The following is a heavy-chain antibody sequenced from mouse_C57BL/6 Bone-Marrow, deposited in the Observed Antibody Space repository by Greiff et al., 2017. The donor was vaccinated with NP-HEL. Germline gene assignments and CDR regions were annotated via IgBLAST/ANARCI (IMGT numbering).Heavy chain of an antibody. V-gene: IGHV5-16*01. J-gene: IGHJ2*01. D-gene: IGHD2-5*01. CDR1: GFTFSDYY. CDR2: INYDGSST. CDR3: AREAYYSNYLDY. Sequence: EVKVVESEGGLVQPGSSMKLSCTASGFTFSDYYMAWVRQVPEKGLEWVANINYDGSSTYYLDSLKSRFIISRDNAKNILYLQMSSLKSEDTATYYCAREAYYSNYLDYWGQGTTLTVSS.